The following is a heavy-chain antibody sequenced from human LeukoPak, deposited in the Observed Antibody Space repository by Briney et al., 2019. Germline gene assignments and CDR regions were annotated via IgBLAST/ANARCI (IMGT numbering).Heavy chain of an antibody. CDR2: ISYDGSNK. Sequence: GESLRLSCAASGFTFSSYAMHWVRQAPGKGLEWVAVISYDGSNKYYADSVKGRFTISRDNSKNTLYLQMNSLRAEDTAVYYCARDPAFATSPSYYFDYWGQGTLVTVSS. V-gene: IGHV3-30*04. CDR1: GFTFSSYA. CDR3: ARDPAFATSPSYYFDY. D-gene: IGHD2-15*01. J-gene: IGHJ4*02.